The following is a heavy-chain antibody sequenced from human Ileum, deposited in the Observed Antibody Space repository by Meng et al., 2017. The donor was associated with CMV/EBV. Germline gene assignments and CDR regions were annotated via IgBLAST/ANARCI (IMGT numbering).Heavy chain of an antibody. CDR1: GFTFNKYC. J-gene: IGHJ4*02. D-gene: IGHD1-26*01. V-gene: IGHV3-7*01. Sequence: GESLKISCAASGFTFNKYCMTWVRQSPGKGLEWVAITKQDESEKHYVDSVKGRFTIFRDDAKNSLYLQMNSLSAEDTAVYFCARWGDEGANFGHDHWGQGILVTVSS. CDR3: ARWGDEGANFGHDH. CDR2: TKQDESEK.